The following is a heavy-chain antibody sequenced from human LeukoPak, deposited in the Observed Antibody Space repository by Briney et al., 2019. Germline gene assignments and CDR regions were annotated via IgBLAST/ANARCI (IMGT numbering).Heavy chain of an antibody. V-gene: IGHV3-23*01. Sequence: PGGSLRLSCAASGFTFSSYAMSWVRQVPGKGLEWVSAIGGAGGSTYYADSVRGRFTISRDDSKNTLYLQMNGLRAEDTAVYFCAKDPFRFTSRSGAYYFDYWGQGTLDTVSS. J-gene: IGHJ4*02. CDR2: IGGAGGST. CDR3: AKDPFRFTSRSGAYYFDY. CDR1: GFTFSSYA. D-gene: IGHD6-13*01.